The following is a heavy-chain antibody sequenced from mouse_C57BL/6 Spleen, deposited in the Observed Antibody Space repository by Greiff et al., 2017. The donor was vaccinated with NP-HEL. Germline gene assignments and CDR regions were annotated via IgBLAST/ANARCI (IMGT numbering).Heavy chain of an antibody. CDR1: GFTFSNYW. V-gene: IGHV6-3*01. Sequence: EVKLVESGGGLVQPGGSMKLSCVASGFTFSNYWMNWARQSPEKGLEWVAQIRLKSDNYATHYAESVKGRFTISRDDSKSSVYLQMNNLRAEDTGIYYCTGYGNYLYYFDYWGQGTTLTVSS. CDR2: IRLKSDNYAT. J-gene: IGHJ2*01. D-gene: IGHD2-1*01. CDR3: TGYGNYLYYFDY.